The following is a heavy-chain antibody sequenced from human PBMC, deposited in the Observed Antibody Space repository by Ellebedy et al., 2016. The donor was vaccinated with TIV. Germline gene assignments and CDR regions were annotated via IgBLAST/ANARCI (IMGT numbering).Heavy chain of an antibody. D-gene: IGHD6-6*01. CDR3: AIQPYSSSSTLRLFDL. V-gene: IGHV5-10-1*01. CDR2: IDPSDSYT. J-gene: IGHJ2*01. CDR1: GYNFTNYW. Sequence: GESLKISCQGSGYNFTNYWINWVRQMPGKGLEWMGRIDPSDSYTNYHPSFQGHVTISSDTSINTVYLQWSSLRASDSAIYYCAIQPYSSSSTLRLFDLWGRGTRVTVSS.